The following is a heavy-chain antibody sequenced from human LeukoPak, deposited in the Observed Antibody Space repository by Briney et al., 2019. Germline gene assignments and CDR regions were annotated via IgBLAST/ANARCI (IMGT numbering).Heavy chain of an antibody. D-gene: IGHD3-10*01. V-gene: IGHV4-34*01. CDR3: ARVPTYGSGSNYYPNDDY. CDR2: INHSGST. Sequence: SETLSLTCAVYGGSFSGYYWSWIRQPPGKGLEWIGEINHSGSTNYNPSLKSRVTISVDTSKNQFSLKLSSVTAADTAVYYCARVPTYGSGSNYYPNDDYWGQGTLVTVSS. J-gene: IGHJ4*02. CDR1: GGSFSGYY.